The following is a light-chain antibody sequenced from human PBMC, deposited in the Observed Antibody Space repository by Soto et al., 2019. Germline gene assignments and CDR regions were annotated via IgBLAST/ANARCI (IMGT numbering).Light chain of an antibody. CDR1: QGISYY. CDR2: GAS. V-gene: IGKV1-5*01. J-gene: IGKJ1*01. Sequence: DIQMTQSPSSLSASVGDRVTITCRASQGISYYLVWYQQMPGKVPKLLIYGASSLQSGVSSRFSGSGSGTEFTLTIISLQPDDFATYFCQHHNSYSQTFGQGTKVDIK. CDR3: QHHNSYSQT.